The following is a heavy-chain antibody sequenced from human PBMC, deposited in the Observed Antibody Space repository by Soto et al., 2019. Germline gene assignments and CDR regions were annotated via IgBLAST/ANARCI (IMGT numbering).Heavy chain of an antibody. CDR1: GFTFSSYA. Sequence: QVQLVESGGGVILPGGSLRLSCAASGFTFSSYAMHWVRQAPGTGPEWVAATSSDGTDNVYADSVSGRFTISRDNSKNPLYLQMNSLRTEDAAVSYCARTYECANSDCYRAFDIWGQGTMVTVSS. CDR3: ARTYECANSDCYRAFDI. V-gene: IGHV3-30*04. CDR2: TSSDGTDN. D-gene: IGHD2-21*02. J-gene: IGHJ3*02.